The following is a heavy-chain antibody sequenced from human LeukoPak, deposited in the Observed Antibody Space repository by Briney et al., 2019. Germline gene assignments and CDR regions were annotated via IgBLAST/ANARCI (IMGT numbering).Heavy chain of an antibody. Sequence: ASVKVSCKASGGTFSSYAISWVRQAPGQGLEWMGGIIPIFGTANYAQKFQGRVTITTDESTSTACMELSSLRSEDTAVYYCARAYDDSSGYYLFDYWGQGTLVTVSS. CDR3: ARAYDDSSGYYLFDY. D-gene: IGHD3-22*01. CDR1: GGTFSSYA. V-gene: IGHV1-69*05. CDR2: IIPIFGTA. J-gene: IGHJ4*02.